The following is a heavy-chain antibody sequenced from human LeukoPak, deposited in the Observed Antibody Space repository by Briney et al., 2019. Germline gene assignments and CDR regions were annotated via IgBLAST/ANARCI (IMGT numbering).Heavy chain of an antibody. Sequence: GGSLRLSCTASGFTFSNYYMNWVRQAPGKGPEWVSSISGSSNFAEYTDSVKGRFTISRDNSKNTLYLQLNSLRAEDTALYYCARDRDRYGDYGALLDYWGQGTLVTVSS. V-gene: IGHV3-21*04. CDR1: GFTFSNYY. CDR3: ARDRDRYGDYGALLDY. CDR2: ISGSSNFA. J-gene: IGHJ4*02. D-gene: IGHD4-17*01.